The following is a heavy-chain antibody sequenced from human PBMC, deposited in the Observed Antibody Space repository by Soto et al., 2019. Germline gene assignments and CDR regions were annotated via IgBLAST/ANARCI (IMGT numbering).Heavy chain of an antibody. V-gene: IGHV3-30-3*01. CDR3: ARDGEAADHGMDV. CDR2: ISYDGSNK. J-gene: IGHJ6*02. CDR1: GFTFSSYA. Sequence: QVQLVESGGGVVQPGRSLRLSCAASGFTFSSYAMHWVRQAPGKGLEWVAVISYDGSNKYYADSVKGRLTISRDNSKNTLYLQMNSLRAEDTAVYYCARDGEAADHGMDVWGQGTTVTVSS. D-gene: IGHD6-13*01.